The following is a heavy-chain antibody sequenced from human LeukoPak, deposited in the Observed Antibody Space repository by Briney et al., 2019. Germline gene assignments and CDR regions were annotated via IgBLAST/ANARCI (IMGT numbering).Heavy chain of an antibody. CDR1: GYTFTGYY. CDR3: ARESGYCSSTSCYFSPYYYYYMDV. Sequence: ASVKVSCKASGYTFTGYYMHWVRQAPGQGLEWMGWINPDSGGTDYAQKFQGRVTITRNTSISTAYMELSSLRSEDTAVYYCARESGYCSSTSCYFSPYYYYYMDVWGKGTTVTVSS. D-gene: IGHD2-2*01. CDR2: INPDSGGT. J-gene: IGHJ6*03. V-gene: IGHV1-2*02.